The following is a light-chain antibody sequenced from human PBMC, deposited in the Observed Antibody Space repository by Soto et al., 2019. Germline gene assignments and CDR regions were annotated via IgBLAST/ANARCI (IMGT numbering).Light chain of an antibody. V-gene: IGKV3-15*01. CDR1: QSVSSN. J-gene: IGKJ2*01. CDR2: GAS. CDR3: QQYNNWPPT. Sequence: EIGMTQSPATLSVSPGERATLSCRASQSVSSNLAWYQQKPGQAPRLLIYGASTRATAIPARFSGSGSGTEFTLTISSLQSEDFAVYYCQQYNNWPPTFGQGTKLEIK.